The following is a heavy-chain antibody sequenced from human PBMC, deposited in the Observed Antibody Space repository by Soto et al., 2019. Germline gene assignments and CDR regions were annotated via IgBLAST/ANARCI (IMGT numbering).Heavy chain of an antibody. CDR2: IIPIFGTA. J-gene: IGHJ4*02. CDR3: ARGLTHYYYDSSGSLG. V-gene: IGHV1-69*13. Sequence: SVKVSCKASGGTFSSYTISWVRQAPGQGLEWMGGIIPIFGTANYAQKFQGRVTITADESTSTAYMELSSLRSEDTAVYYCARGLTHYYYDSSGSLGWGQGTLVTVSS. D-gene: IGHD3-22*01. CDR1: GGTFSSYT.